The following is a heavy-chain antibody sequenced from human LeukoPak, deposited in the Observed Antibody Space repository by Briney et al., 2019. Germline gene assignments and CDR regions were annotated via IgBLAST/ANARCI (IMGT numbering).Heavy chain of an antibody. CDR3: ARSEFSRAIYFDP. V-gene: IGHV1-46*01. CDR2: IDPSGGST. J-gene: IGHJ5*02. Sequence: ASVKVSCKASGYTFTNYYMHWARQAPGRGLEWMGIIDPSGGSTTYAQNFQGRVTMTRDTSTSTVYMNLTSLRSEDTAVYYCARSEFSRAIYFDPWGQGTLVTVSS. CDR1: GYTFTNYY. D-gene: IGHD6-6*01.